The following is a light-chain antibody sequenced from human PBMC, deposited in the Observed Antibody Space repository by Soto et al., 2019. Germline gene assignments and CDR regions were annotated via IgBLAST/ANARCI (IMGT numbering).Light chain of an antibody. CDR1: QTVASN. CDR2: GAC. CDR3: QQYHNWPPQYT. J-gene: IGKJ2*01. V-gene: IGKV3-15*01. Sequence: EIVMTQSPATLSVSPRERATLSCRASQTVASNVAWYQQKPGQAPRLLIHGACTRATGVSARFSGSGSGTEFTLTISSLQSEDFAVYYCQQYHNWPPQYTFGQGTKLQIK.